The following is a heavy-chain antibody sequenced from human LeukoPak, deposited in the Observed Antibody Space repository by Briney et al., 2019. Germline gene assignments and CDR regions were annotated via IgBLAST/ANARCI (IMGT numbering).Heavy chain of an antibody. J-gene: IGHJ3*02. Sequence: SETLSLTCTVSGGSISSGDYYWSWIRQPPGKGLEWIGYIYYSGSTYYNPSLKSRVTISVDTSKNQFSLKLSSVTAADTAVYYCASGCGGDCYSGDAFDIWGQGTVVTVSS. CDR2: IYYSGST. CDR3: ASGCGGDCYSGDAFDI. CDR1: GGSISSGDYY. V-gene: IGHV4-30-4*01. D-gene: IGHD2-21*02.